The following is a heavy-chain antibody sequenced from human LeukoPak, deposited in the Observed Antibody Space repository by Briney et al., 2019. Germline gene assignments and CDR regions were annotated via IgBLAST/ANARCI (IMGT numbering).Heavy chain of an antibody. CDR1: GFTFDDYA. CDR2: ISWNSGSI. J-gene: IGHJ4*02. D-gene: IGHD3-22*01. V-gene: IGHV3-9*01. Sequence: GRSLRLSCAASGFTFDDYAMHWVRQAPGKGLEWVSGISWNSGSIGYADSVKGRFTISRDNAKNSLYLQMNSLRAEDTALYYCAKVPAYYYDSSGYSGPFDYWGQGTLVTVSS. CDR3: AKVPAYYYDSSGYSGPFDY.